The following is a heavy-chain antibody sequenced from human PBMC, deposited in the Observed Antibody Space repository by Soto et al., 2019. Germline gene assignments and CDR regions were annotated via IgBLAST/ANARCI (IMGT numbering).Heavy chain of an antibody. Sequence: QVQLQQWGAGLLKPSETLSLTCAVYGGSFSGYYWSWIRQPPGKGLEWIGEINHSGSTNYNPSLKSRVTISVDTSKNQFSLKLSSVTAADTAVYYCAGWGMVRGVINPWGQGTLVTVSS. D-gene: IGHD3-10*01. CDR1: GGSFSGYY. CDR2: INHSGST. V-gene: IGHV4-34*01. CDR3: AGWGMVRGVINP. J-gene: IGHJ5*02.